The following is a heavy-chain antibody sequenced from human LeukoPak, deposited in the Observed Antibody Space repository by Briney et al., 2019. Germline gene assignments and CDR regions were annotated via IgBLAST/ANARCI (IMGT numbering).Heavy chain of an antibody. CDR1: GGTFSSYA. CDR3: ATFNQRTMITFGGVINDY. V-gene: IGHV1-69*06. D-gene: IGHD3-16*02. CDR2: IIPIFGTA. J-gene: IGHJ4*02. Sequence: SVKVSCKASGGTFSSYAISWVRQAPGQGLEWMGGIIPIFGTANYAQKFQGRVTMTEDTSTDTAYMELSSLRSEDTAVYYCATFNQRTMITFGGVINDYWGQGTLVTVSS.